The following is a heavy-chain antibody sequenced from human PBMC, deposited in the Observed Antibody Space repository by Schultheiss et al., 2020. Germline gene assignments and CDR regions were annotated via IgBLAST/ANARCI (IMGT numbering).Heavy chain of an antibody. CDR1: GFTFSSYA. Sequence: GGSLRLSCAASGFTFSSYAMHWVRQAPGKGLEWVSGISWDSGSRGYADSVKGRFTISRDNAKNSLYLQMNSLRAEDTAVYYCARVQYYYDSSGYYPAFDIWGQGTMVTVAS. D-gene: IGHD3-22*01. J-gene: IGHJ3*02. V-gene: IGHV3-9*01. CDR3: ARVQYYYDSSGYYPAFDI. CDR2: ISWDSGSR.